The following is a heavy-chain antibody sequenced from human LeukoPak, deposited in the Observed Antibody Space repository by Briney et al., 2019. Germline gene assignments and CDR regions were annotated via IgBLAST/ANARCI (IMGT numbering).Heavy chain of an antibody. CDR1: GGSISSGDYY. Sequence: PSETLSLTCTVSGGSISSGDYYWSWIRQPPGKGLEWIGYIYYSGSTYYNPSLKSRVTISVDTSKNQFPLKLSSVTAADTAVYYCARERFGELLIDYWGQGTLVTVSS. D-gene: IGHD3-10*01. CDR3: ARERFGELLIDY. J-gene: IGHJ4*02. V-gene: IGHV4-30-4*01. CDR2: IYYSGST.